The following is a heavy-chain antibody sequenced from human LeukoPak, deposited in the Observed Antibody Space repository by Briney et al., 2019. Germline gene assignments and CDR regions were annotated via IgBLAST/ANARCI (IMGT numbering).Heavy chain of an antibody. J-gene: IGHJ4*02. V-gene: IGHV4-59*12. CDR1: GGSISSYY. Sequence: SETLSLTCTVSGGSISSYYWSWIRQPPGKGLEWIGYIYYSGSTNYNPSLKSRVTISVDTSKNQFSLKLRSVPAADTAVYYCARDPHTHCGGDCCGQGTLVTFSS. CDR3: ARDPHTHCGGDC. CDR2: IYYSGST. D-gene: IGHD2-21*01.